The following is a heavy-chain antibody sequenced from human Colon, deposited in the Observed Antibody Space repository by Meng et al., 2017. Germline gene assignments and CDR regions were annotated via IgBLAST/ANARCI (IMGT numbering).Heavy chain of an antibody. V-gene: IGHV3-23*01. Sequence: GESLKISCEASGFTFNNYIMGWVRQTPGKGLEWVSAVTGYGDTTYYADSVNGRFTISRDNSQNTLYLQMNVLRGEDAGDYFCAREAPQGRGCITVDSWGQGTGVTVSS. CDR2: VTGYGDTT. D-gene: IGHD5-24*01. J-gene: IGHJ4*02. CDR1: GFTFNNYI. CDR3: AREAPQGRGCITVDS.